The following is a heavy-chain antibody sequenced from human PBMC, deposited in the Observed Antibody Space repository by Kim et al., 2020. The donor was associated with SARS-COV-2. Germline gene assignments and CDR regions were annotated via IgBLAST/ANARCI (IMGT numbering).Heavy chain of an antibody. J-gene: IGHJ6*02. CDR3: ARDRPQQRHYYYYGMDV. CDR2: ISSSGSTI. Sequence: GGSLRLSCAASGFTFSDYYMSWIRQAPGKGLEWVSYISSSGSTIYYADSVKGRFTISRDNAKNSLYLQMNSLRAEDTAVYYCARDRPQQRHYYYYGMDVWGQGTTVTVSS. D-gene: IGHD6-13*01. CDR1: GFTFSDYY. V-gene: IGHV3-11*01.